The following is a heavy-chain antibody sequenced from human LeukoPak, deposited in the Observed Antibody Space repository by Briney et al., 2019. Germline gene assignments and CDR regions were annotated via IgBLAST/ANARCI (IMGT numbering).Heavy chain of an antibody. V-gene: IGHV3-74*01. CDR3: AKNPSYDSSGYYPDH. J-gene: IGHJ4*02. Sequence: GGSLRLSCAASGFTFSNDWMHWVRQAPGKGLVWVSRINTDGSTTTYADSVKDRFTISRDNSKNTLYLQMNSLRAEDTAVYYCAKNPSYDSSGYYPDHWGQGTLVTVSS. CDR1: GFTFSNDW. CDR2: INTDGSTT. D-gene: IGHD3-22*01.